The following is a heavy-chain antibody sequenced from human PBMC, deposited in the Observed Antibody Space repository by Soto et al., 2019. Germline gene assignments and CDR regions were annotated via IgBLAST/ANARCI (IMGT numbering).Heavy chain of an antibody. D-gene: IGHD1-26*01. CDR1: GFTFNTYG. V-gene: IGHV3-30*03. Sequence: QVQLVESGGGVVQPGRSLGLSCAASGFTFNTYGMHWVRQAPGKGLEWVAAISYDGINKYYVDSVKGRFTISRDNSKSRLYVQMNSLRAEDTALYYCARSPQPTRGIHWYFDLWGRGILVTVSS. CDR2: ISYDGINK. J-gene: IGHJ2*01. CDR3: ARSPQPTRGIHWYFDL.